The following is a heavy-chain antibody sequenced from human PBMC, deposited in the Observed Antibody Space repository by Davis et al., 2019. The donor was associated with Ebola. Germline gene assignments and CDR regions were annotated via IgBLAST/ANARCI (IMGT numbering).Heavy chain of an antibody. J-gene: IGHJ6*02. Sequence: HTGGSLRLSCAASGFTFSSYWMHWVRQAPGKGLVWVSRSSSDGSSTTYADSVKGRFTISRDNAKNSLYLQMNSLRAEDTAVYYCARGLYWPNYYYYGMDVWGQGTTVTVSS. V-gene: IGHV3-74*01. CDR2: SSSDGSST. CDR3: ARGLYWPNYYYYGMDV. D-gene: IGHD2-8*02. CDR1: GFTFSSYW.